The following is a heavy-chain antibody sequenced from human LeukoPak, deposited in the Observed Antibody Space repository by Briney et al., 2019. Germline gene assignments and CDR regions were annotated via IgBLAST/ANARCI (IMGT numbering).Heavy chain of an antibody. CDR3: ARSTGPGGYFDF. CDR1: GYTFISKG. Sequence: ASVKVSCKASGYTFISKGIHWVRQAPGQRLEWMAWINADNSNTKRSQTLLGRVTITRDTSATTAYMELSSLRFEDTAVYYCARSTGPGGYFDFWGQGTLVTVSS. CDR2: INADNSNT. V-gene: IGHV1-3*01. J-gene: IGHJ4*02. D-gene: IGHD3-16*01.